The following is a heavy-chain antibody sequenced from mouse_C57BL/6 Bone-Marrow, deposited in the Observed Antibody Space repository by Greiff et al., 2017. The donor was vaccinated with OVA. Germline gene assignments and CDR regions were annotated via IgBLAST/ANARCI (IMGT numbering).Heavy chain of an antibody. CDR2: FTMYSDAT. V-gene: IGHV1-49*01. J-gene: IGHJ4*01. Sequence: LVESGAELVRPGSSVKLSCKASSFAFMACAMYWVKQSPGHGLEWLGSFTMYSDATEYSENFKGTATLTANTSSSTAYMELSSLTSEDSAVNYCALYSSGYDYAMDYWGQGTSVTVSS. CDR1: SFAFMACA. CDR3: ALYSSGYDYAMDY. D-gene: IGHD3-2*02.